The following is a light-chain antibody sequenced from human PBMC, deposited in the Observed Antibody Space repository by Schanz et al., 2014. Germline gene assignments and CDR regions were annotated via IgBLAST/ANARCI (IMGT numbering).Light chain of an antibody. CDR1: QSVSSN. Sequence: EIVMTQSPATLSVSPGERATLSCRASQSVSSNLAWYQQKPGQAPRLLIYGAFSRATGIPDRFSGSGSGTDFTLTISRLEPEDFAVYYCQQYDNWPPWTFGQGTKVELK. CDR2: GAF. V-gene: IGKV3D-15*01. J-gene: IGKJ1*01. CDR3: QQYDNWPPWT.